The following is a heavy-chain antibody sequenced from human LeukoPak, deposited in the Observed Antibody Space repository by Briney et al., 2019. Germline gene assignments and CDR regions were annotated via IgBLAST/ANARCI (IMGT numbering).Heavy chain of an antibody. V-gene: IGHV6-1*01. J-gene: IGHJ4*02. CDR3: ARERGVNTIFGVVIISNGYFDY. CDR1: GDSVSSNSAA. Sequence: SQTLSLTCAISGDSVSSNSAAWSWIRQSPSRGLEWLGRTYYRSKWYNDYAVSVKSRITINPDTSKNQFSLKLSSVTAADTAVYYCARERGVNTIFGVVIISNGYFDYWGQGTLVTVSS. CDR2: TYYRSKWYN. D-gene: IGHD3-3*01.